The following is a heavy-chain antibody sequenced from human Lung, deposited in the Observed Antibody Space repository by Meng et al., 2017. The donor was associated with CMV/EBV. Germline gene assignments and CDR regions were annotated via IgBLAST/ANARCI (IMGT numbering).Heavy chain of an antibody. V-gene: IGHV1-18*01. CDR3: ARDPGFWSGYWIIWFDP. J-gene: IGHJ5*02. D-gene: IGHD3-3*01. CDR1: GYTFSSHG. Sequence: SXXVSXXASGYTFSSHGITWVRQAPGQGLEWMGWISAYNGNTNYAQKFQGRVTMTTEKSTNTAYMELRGLRSDDTAVYYCARDPGFWSGYWIIWFDPWGQGXLVTVSS. CDR2: ISAYNGNT.